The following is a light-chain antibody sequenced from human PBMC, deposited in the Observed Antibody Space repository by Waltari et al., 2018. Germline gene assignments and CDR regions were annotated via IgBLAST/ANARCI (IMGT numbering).Light chain of an antibody. V-gene: IGLV2-14*01. CDR1: SSDFGSYKY. CDR3: SSFTSTNTLL. J-gene: IGLJ3*02. CDR2: EVS. Sequence: QSALTQPASVSGSPGQSITISCTGTSSDFGSYKYVSWYQQYPDKAPKLIIYEVSNRPSGVSNRFSCSKSGNTASLSISGLQAEDESDYYCSSFTSTNTLLFGGGTKLTVL.